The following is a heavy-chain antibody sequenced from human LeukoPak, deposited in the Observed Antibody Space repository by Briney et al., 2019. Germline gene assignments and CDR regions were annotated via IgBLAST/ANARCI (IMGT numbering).Heavy chain of an antibody. J-gene: IGHJ4*02. D-gene: IGHD2-8*01. CDR2: IYYSGDT. CDR3: ATSAMPYTIPHFGY. V-gene: IGHV4-39*01. CDR1: GGAISSSNYY. Sequence: SETLSLTCTVSGGAISSSNYYWGWSRRPPGKGLEWIGSIYYSGDTYYSPSLKSRVTISVDTSKNQFSLKLSSVTAADTAVYYCATSAMPYTIPHFGYWGQGTLVTVSS.